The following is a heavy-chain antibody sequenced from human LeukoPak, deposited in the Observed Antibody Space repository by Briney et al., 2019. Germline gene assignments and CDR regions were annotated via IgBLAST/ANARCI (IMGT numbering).Heavy chain of an antibody. CDR1: GFTFSNAW. Sequence: GGSLRLSCAASGFTFSNAWMNWVRQAPGKGLEWVGRIKSKTDGGTTDYAAPVKGRFTISRDDSKHTLYLQMNSLKTEDTAVYYCTTAVVVPAAILRAFDIWGQGTMVTVSS. CDR2: IKSKTDGGTT. D-gene: IGHD2-2*01. CDR3: TTAVVVPAAILRAFDI. J-gene: IGHJ3*02. V-gene: IGHV3-15*01.